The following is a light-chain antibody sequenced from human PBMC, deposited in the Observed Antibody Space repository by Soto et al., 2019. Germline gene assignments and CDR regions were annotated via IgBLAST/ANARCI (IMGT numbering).Light chain of an antibody. CDR3: QQYDGSPIT. J-gene: IGKJ5*01. CDR2: GIS. V-gene: IGKV3-20*01. CDR1: RTVSRSY. Sequence: EIVLTQSTGTLSLSPGERATLSCRASRTVSRSYLAWYQQKPGQAPRLLISGISTRATGIPDRFSGGGSGTDFTLTISRLEPEDFAVYYCQQYDGSPITFGKGTPLEIK.